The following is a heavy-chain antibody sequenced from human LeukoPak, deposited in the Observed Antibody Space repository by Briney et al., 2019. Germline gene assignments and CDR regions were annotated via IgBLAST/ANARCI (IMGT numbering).Heavy chain of an antibody. J-gene: IGHJ4*02. CDR2: IYHSGTT. CDR3: ARVSMENYFDY. V-gene: IGHV4-38-2*01. Sequence: IGIIYHSGTTYYNPSLKGRVTISGDTSKNQFSLKLSSVTAADTAVYYCARVSMENYFDYWGQGTLVTVSS. D-gene: IGHD2-8*01.